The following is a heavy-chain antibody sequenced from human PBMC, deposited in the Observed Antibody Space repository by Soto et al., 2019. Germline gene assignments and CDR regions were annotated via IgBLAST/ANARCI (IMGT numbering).Heavy chain of an antibody. V-gene: IGHV3-11*06. J-gene: IGHJ6*02. CDR3: ARDLYTNSRPTYYYFYYGMDV. CDR1: GFTFSDYY. CDR2: ISSRSSDT. Sequence: GGSLRLSCAASGFTFSDYYMNWIRQAPGKGLEWVSYISSRSSDTNYADSVKGRFTISRDNAKNSVYLQMNSLRAEDTAVYYCARDLYTNSRPTYYYFYYGMDVWGQGTTVTVCS. D-gene: IGHD2-2*02.